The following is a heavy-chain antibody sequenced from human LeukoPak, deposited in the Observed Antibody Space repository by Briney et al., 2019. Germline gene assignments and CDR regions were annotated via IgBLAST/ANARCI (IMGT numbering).Heavy chain of an antibody. CDR1: RLSLSSGRYY. V-gene: IGHV4-30-2*01. CDR3: AREGDWNYEIDY. Sequence: PSEALLLTCTGSRLSLSSGRYYWSWIRQPPGKGLEWIGYIYRSGSTYYSPSLKSRVTISVDRSKNQASLKLSCVTAADTAVYYCAREGDWNYEIDYWGQGTLVTVSS. CDR2: IYRSGST. D-gene: IGHD1-7*01. J-gene: IGHJ4*02.